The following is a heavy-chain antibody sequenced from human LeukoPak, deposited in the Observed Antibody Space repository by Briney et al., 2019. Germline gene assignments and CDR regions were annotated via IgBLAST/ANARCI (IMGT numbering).Heavy chain of an antibody. D-gene: IGHD3-22*01. V-gene: IGHV3-15*01. J-gene: IGHJ4*02. CDR2: IKSKTDGGTT. CDR1: GFTFSNAW. Sequence: GGSLRLSCAASGFTFSNAWMNWVRQAPGKGLEWVGRIKSKTDGGTTDYAAPVKGRFTISRDDSKNTLYLQMNSLKTEDTAVYYCTTGTAYYYDSSGYYSGDYWGQGTLVTVSS. CDR3: TTGTAYYYDSSGYYSGDY.